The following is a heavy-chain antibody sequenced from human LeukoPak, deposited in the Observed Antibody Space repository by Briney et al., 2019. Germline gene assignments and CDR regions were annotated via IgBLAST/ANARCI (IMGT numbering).Heavy chain of an antibody. Sequence: GGSLRLSCAASGFTFSSYSMNWVRQAPGEGRGWVSSIISSSSYIYYADSVKSRFTISRDNAKNSLYLQMNSLRAEDTAVYYCARDSGIAAAGGENWYFDLWGRGTLVTVSS. CDR1: GFTFSSYS. J-gene: IGHJ2*01. CDR2: IISSSSYI. CDR3: ARDSGIAAAGGENWYFDL. V-gene: IGHV3-21*01. D-gene: IGHD6-13*01.